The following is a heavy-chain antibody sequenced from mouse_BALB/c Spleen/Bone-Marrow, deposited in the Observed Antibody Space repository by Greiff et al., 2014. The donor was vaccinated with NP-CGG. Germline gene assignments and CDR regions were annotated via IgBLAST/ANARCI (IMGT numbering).Heavy chain of an antibody. Sequence: EVQLQQPGAELVKPGASVKLSCTASGFNIKDTYVHWVKQRPEQGLEWIGRIDPANGNTKYDPKFQGKATITADTSSNTAYLQLSSLTSEDTAVYYCAYGSSYDYFDYWGQGTTLTVSS. CDR1: GFNIKDTY. CDR2: IDPANGNT. D-gene: IGHD1-1*01. CDR3: AYGSSYDYFDY. V-gene: IGHV14-3*02. J-gene: IGHJ2*01.